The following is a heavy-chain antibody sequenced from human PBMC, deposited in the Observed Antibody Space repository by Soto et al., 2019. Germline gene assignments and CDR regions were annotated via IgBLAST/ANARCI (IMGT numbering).Heavy chain of an antibody. V-gene: IGHV4-59*01. CDR3: ARDSTYSGSYRYFDY. CDR2: IYYSGST. CDR1: GGSISSYY. D-gene: IGHD1-26*01. J-gene: IGHJ4*02. Sequence: TLSLTCTVSGGSISSYYWSWIRQPPGKGLEWIGYIYYSGSTNYNPSLKSRVTISVDTSKNQFSLKLSSVTAADTAVYYCARDSTYSGSYRYFDYWGQGTLVTVSS.